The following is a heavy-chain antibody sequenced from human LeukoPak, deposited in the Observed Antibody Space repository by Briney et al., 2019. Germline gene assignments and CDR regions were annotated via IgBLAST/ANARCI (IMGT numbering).Heavy chain of an antibody. J-gene: IGHJ6*03. V-gene: IGHV4-61*02. Sequence: SETLSLTCTVSGGSISSGSYYWSWIRQPAGKGLEWIGRIYTSGSTNYNPSLKSRVTMSVDTSKNQFSLKLSSVTAADTAVYYCARDPRPGYYYMGVWGKGTTVTVSS. D-gene: IGHD3-10*01. CDR2: IYTSGST. CDR3: ARDPRPGYYYMGV. CDR1: GGSISSGSYY.